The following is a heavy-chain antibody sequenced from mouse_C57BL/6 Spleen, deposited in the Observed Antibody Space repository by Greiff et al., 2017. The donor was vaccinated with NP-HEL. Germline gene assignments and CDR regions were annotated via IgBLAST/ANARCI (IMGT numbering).Heavy chain of an antibody. Sequence: EVQLQQSGPELVKPGASVKISCKASGYTFTDYYMNWVKQSHGKSLEWIGDINPNNGGTSYNQKFKGKATLTVDKSSSTAYMELRSLTSEDSAVYYCARGDYYGRGYFDVWGTGTTVTVSS. V-gene: IGHV1-26*01. CDR2: INPNNGGT. CDR3: ARGDYYGRGYFDV. D-gene: IGHD1-2*01. CDR1: GYTFTDYY. J-gene: IGHJ1*03.